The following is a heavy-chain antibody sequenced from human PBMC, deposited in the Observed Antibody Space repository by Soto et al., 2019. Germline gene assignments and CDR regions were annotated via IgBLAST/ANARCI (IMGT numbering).Heavy chain of an antibody. CDR1: GFTFSSYS. Sequence: GGSLRLSCAASGFTFSSYSMNWVRQAPGKGLEWVSSISSSSSYIYYADSVKGRFSISRDNAKNSLYLQMNSLRAEDTAVYCCARAYSGYDYYFDYWGQGTLVTVSS. V-gene: IGHV3-21*01. CDR2: ISSSSSYI. CDR3: ARAYSGYDYYFDY. J-gene: IGHJ4*02. D-gene: IGHD5-12*01.